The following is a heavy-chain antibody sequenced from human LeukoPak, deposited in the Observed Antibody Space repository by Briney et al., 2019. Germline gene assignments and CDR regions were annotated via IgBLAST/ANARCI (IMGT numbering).Heavy chain of an antibody. V-gene: IGHV1-2*02. J-gene: IGHJ4*02. Sequence: ASVKVSCLGSGYTFTGYYMHWVRQAPGHGLEWMGWINPNSGGTNYAQKFQGRVTMTRDTSISTAYMELSRLRSDDTVVYYWARSRYDSSGYPGYWGPGTLVTVSS. CDR2: INPNSGGT. CDR3: ARSRYDSSGYPGY. CDR1: GYTFTGYY. D-gene: IGHD3-22*01.